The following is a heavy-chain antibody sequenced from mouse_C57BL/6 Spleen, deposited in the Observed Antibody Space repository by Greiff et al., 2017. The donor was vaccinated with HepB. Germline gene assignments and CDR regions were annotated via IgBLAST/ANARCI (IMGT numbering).Heavy chain of an antibody. Sequence: EVQVVESGTVLARPGASVKMSCKTSGYTFTSYWMHWVKQRPGQGLEWIGAIYPGNSDTSYNQKFKGKAKLTAVTSASTAYMELSSLTNEDSAVYYCTRLDDYAMDYWGQGTSVTVSS. CDR2: IYPGNSDT. V-gene: IGHV1-5*01. J-gene: IGHJ4*01. CDR3: TRLDDYAMDY. CDR1: GYTFTSYW.